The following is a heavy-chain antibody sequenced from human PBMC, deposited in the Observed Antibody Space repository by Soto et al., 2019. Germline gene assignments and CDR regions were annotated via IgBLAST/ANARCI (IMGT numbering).Heavy chain of an antibody. CDR2: ISSSGSTI. J-gene: IGHJ4*02. D-gene: IGHD6-19*01. Sequence: GGSLRLSCAASGFTLSDYYMSWIRQAPGKGLEWVSYISSSGSTIYYADSVKGRFTISRDNAKNSLYLQMNSLRAEDTAVYYCARDPVLAVAGTYDYWGQGTLVTVSS. V-gene: IGHV3-11*01. CDR3: ARDPVLAVAGTYDY. CDR1: GFTLSDYY.